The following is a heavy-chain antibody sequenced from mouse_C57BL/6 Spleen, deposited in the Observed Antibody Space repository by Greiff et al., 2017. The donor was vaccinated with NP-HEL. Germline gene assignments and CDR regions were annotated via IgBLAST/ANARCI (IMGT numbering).Heavy chain of an antibody. D-gene: IGHD1-1*02. CDR1: GYTFTSYW. CDR2: IDPSDSDT. V-gene: IGHV1-50*01. Sequence: QVQLQQPGAELVKPGASVKLSCKASGYTFTSYWMHWVKQRPGQGLEWIGKIDPSDSDTNYNQKFKGKATLTVDTSSSTAYMQLSSLTSEDSAVYYSARSEVGRFDGWGQGTTLTVSS. CDR3: ARSEVGRFDG. J-gene: IGHJ2*01.